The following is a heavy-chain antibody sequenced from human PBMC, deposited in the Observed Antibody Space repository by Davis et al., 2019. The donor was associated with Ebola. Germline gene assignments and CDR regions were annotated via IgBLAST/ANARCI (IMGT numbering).Heavy chain of an antibody. D-gene: IGHD5/OR15-5a*01. CDR3: ATCGFCLSTSGVDY. CDR2: ISGVGYNT. CDR1: GFTFSSYA. V-gene: IGHV3-23*01. Sequence: PGGSLRLSCAASGFTFSSYAMSWVRQAPGKGLEWVSGISGVGYNTYPADSVKGRFTISRDNSKNTLYLHMNSMSGDDTALYYCATCGFCLSTSGVDYWGQGTLVTVSS. J-gene: IGHJ4*02.